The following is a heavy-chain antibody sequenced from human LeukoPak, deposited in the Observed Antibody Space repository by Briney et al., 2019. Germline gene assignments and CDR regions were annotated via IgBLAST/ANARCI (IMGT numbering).Heavy chain of an antibody. CDR2: LSYDGSNK. Sequence: PGRSLRLSCAASGFTFNNYAMHWVRQAPGKGLEWVAVLSYDGSNKYYADSVKGRFTISRDNSRNTLYLQMNSLRADDTAVYYCAKGVVVAPDVTPFDYWGQGTLVNVSS. D-gene: IGHD2-15*01. CDR1: GFTFNNYA. J-gene: IGHJ4*02. CDR3: AKGVVVAPDVTPFDY. V-gene: IGHV3-30*04.